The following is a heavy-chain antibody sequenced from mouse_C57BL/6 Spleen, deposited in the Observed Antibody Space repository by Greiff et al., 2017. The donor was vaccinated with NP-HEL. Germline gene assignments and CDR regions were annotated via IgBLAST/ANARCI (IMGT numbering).Heavy chain of an antibody. CDR2: IYPGDGDT. CDR1: GYAFSSYW. Sequence: QVQLKESGAELVKPGASVKISCKASGYAFSSYWMNWVKQRPGKGLEWIGQIYPGDGDTNYNGKFKGKATLTADKSSSTAYMQLSSLTSEDAAVYFCARSKWDGNYFDYWGQGTTLTVSS. V-gene: IGHV1-80*01. CDR3: ARSKWDGNYFDY. D-gene: IGHD4-1*02. J-gene: IGHJ2*01.